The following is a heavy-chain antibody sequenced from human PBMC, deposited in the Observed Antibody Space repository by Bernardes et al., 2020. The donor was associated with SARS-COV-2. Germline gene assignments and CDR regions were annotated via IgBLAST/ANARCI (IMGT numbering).Heavy chain of an antibody. CDR2: INPNSGGT. CDR1: GYTFTGYY. D-gene: IGHD3-10*01. V-gene: IGHV1-2*02. Sequence: ASVKVSCKASGYTFTGYYMHWVRQAPGQGLEWMGWINPNSGGTNYAQKFQGRVTMTRDTSISTAYMELSRLRSDDTAVYYCARDAVTTIGEYFQHWGQGTRVSV. CDR3: ARDAVTTIGEYFQH. J-gene: IGHJ1*01.